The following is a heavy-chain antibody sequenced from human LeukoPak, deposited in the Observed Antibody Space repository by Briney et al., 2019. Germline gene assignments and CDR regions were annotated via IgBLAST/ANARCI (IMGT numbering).Heavy chain of an antibody. CDR1: GGSISSSSYY. V-gene: IGHV4-39*01. CDR2: IYYSGRT. CDR3: ARFVMSWNYYYMDV. D-gene: IGHD6-13*01. Sequence: SETLSLTCTVSGGSISSSSYYWVWIPQPPGKGLVWIGSIYYSGRTYYNPSLKIRVTISVDTSKTQFSMKLSSVTAEDTAVYYWARFVMSWNYYYMDVWGKGTTVTVSS. J-gene: IGHJ6*03.